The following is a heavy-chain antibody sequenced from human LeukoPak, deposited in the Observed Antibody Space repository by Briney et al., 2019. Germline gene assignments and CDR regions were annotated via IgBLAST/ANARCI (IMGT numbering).Heavy chain of an antibody. CDR1: GFTFSSYS. V-gene: IGHV3-23*01. CDR3: AKTQSGVVIDSEFDY. Sequence: GGSLRPSCAASGFTFSSYSMNWVRQAPGKGLEWVSAISGSGGSTYYADSVKGRFTISRDNSKNTLYLQMNSLRAEDTAVYYCAKTQSGVVIDSEFDYWGQGTLVTVSS. D-gene: IGHD3-3*01. CDR2: ISGSGGST. J-gene: IGHJ4*02.